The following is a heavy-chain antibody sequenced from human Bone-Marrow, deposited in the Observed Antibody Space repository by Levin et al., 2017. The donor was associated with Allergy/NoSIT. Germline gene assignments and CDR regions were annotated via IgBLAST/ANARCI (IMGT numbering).Heavy chain of an antibody. Sequence: ASVKVSCKASGYTFIGYNIHWVRQAPGQGLEWMGRINPNSGATDYAQKVHGRVIMTRDTSISTAYMELSRLRSDDTAVYYCARDMSNWSASDYWGQGTLVTVSS. CDR2: INPNSGAT. D-gene: IGHD1-20*01. CDR1: GYTFIGYN. V-gene: IGHV1-2*06. J-gene: IGHJ4*02. CDR3: ARDMSNWSASDY.